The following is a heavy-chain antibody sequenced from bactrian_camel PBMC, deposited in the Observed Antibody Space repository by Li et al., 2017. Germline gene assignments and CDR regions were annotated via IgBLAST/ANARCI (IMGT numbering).Heavy chain of an antibody. CDR2: IHSENGRA. J-gene: IGHJ4*01. D-gene: IGHD7*01. Sequence: HVQLVESGGGSVQSGGSLRLSCAASGYTSSTYCMGWVRQAPGKEREGVASIHSENGRAFYADSVKGRFTMSHSKDTLHLQMNSLKPEDTAVYYCAAELAFGGSRFRGCVSPLRYWGQGTQVTVS. CDR1: GYTSSTYC. V-gene: IGHV3S1*01. CDR3: AAELAFGGSRFRGCVSPLRY.